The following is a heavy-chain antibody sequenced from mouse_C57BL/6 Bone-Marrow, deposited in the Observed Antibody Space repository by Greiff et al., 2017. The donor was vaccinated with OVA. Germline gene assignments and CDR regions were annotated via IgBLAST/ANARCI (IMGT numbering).Heavy chain of an antibody. CDR3: ARRNYGSSPAWFAY. D-gene: IGHD1-1*01. CDR1: GFTFSDYG. Sequence: DVQLVESGGGLVKPGGSLKLSCAASGFTFSDYGMHWVRQAPEKGLEWVAYISSGSSTIYYADTVKGRFTISRDNAKNTLFLQMTSLRSEDTAMYYCARRNYGSSPAWFAYWGQGTLVTVSA. V-gene: IGHV5-17*01. J-gene: IGHJ3*01. CDR2: ISSGSSTI.